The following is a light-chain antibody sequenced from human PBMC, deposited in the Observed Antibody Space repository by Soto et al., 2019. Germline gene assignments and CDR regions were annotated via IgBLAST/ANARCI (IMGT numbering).Light chain of an antibody. Sequence: AIQMTQSPSSLSASVGDRVTISCRASQGIRDELGWYQQKPGKAPMLLIYAASSLQSGVPSRFRGSGSGTDFILTIRSLQPEDFAPYYCLQDYNYPWTFGQGTKVEIK. V-gene: IGKV1-6*01. J-gene: IGKJ1*01. CDR2: AAS. CDR1: QGIRDE. CDR3: LQDYNYPWT.